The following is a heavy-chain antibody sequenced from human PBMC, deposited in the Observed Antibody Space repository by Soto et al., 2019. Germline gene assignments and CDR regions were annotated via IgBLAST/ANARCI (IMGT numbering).Heavy chain of an antibody. D-gene: IGHD2-2*01. Sequence: PSETLSLTCTVSGGSISSGGYYWSWIRQHPGKGLEWIGYIYYSGSTYYNPSLKSRVTISVDTSKNRFSLKLSSVTAADTAVYYCARDSTTSVNWFDPWGQGTLVTVSS. CDR1: GGSISSGGYY. J-gene: IGHJ5*02. CDR2: IYYSGST. V-gene: IGHV4-31*03. CDR3: ARDSTTSVNWFDP.